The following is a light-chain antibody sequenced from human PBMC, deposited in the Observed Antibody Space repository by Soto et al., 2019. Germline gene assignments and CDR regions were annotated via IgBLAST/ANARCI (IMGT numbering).Light chain of an antibody. Sequence: DVVMTQSPLSLPVTLEQPASISCRSSKSLVHSSVNTYLNWFLQRPGHSPGRLIYQVSNRDSGVPDRFSGSGSGIDFTLKISRVEADDVGVYYCMQGTYWPWTFGQGTKVDIK. CDR3: MQGTYWPWT. CDR1: KSLVHSSVNTY. V-gene: IGKV2-30*02. CDR2: QVS. J-gene: IGKJ1*01.